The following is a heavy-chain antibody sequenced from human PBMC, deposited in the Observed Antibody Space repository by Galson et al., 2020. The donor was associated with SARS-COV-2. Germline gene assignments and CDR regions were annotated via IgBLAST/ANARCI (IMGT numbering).Heavy chain of an antibody. V-gene: IGHV4-4*02. Sequence: SETLSLTCAVSGGSISSSNWWSWVRQPPGKGLEWIGEIYHSGSTNYNPSLKSRVTISVDKSKNQFSLKLSSVTAADTAVYYCARDVVVVPAADHDAFDIWGQGTMVTVSS. J-gene: IGHJ3*02. CDR2: IYHSGST. D-gene: IGHD2-2*01. CDR3: ARDVVVVPAADHDAFDI. CDR1: GGSISSSNW.